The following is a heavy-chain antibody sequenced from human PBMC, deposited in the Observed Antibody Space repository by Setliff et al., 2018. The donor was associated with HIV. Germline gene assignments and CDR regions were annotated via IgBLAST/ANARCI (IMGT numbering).Heavy chain of an antibody. Sequence: PSETLSLTCTVSGGFLNGYFWTWIRQPPGKKLEWIGRAYYDGSTHYNPSLNSRATISVDTSKNQCFLKVNSVTPADTAVYFCVRANNNGRFHHYMDVRGKGTTVTVSS. CDR2: AYYDGST. CDR1: GGFLNGYF. V-gene: IGHV4-59*01. CDR3: VRANNNGRFHHYMDV. D-gene: IGHD1-1*01. J-gene: IGHJ6*03.